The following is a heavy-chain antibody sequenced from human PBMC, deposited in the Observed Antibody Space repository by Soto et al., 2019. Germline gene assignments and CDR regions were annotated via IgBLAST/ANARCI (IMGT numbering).Heavy chain of an antibody. CDR2: ISFGGDTK. D-gene: IGHD2-21*02. V-gene: IGHV3-30-3*01. CDR3: ARAHRVVTTYYSGMDL. Sequence: GGSLRLSCAASGFTFETYTMFWVRQAPGKGLEWVALISFGGDTKTYASSLKGRFFISRDNSDCPLTLQLDSLRSEDTVVYYCARAHRVVTTYYSGMDLWGQGTTVTVSS. J-gene: IGHJ6*02. CDR1: GFTFETYT.